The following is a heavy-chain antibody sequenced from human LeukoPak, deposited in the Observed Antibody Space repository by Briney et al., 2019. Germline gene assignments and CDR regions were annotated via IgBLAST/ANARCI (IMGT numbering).Heavy chain of an antibody. CDR2: INHGGST. Sequence: PSETLSLTCTVSGYSISNGYFWGWIRQSPGKGLEWIGSINHGGSTYYTPSVKSRVTMSVDTSNNLLSLKLTSVTAADTAVYYCARTGTTPSYYMDVWGKGTTVTISS. J-gene: IGHJ6*03. V-gene: IGHV4-38-2*02. D-gene: IGHD1-1*01. CDR1: GYSISNGYF. CDR3: ARTGTTPSYYMDV.